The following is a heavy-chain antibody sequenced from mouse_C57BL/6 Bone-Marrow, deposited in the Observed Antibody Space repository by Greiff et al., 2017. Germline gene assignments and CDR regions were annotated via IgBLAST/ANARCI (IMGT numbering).Heavy chain of an antibody. V-gene: IGHV14-4*01. Sequence: VQLQQSGAELVRPGASVKLSCTASGFNIKDDYMHWVKQRPEQGLEWIGWIDPENGDTEYASKFQGKATITADTSSSTAYMQLSSLTSEYSEIYFGARGNNSGSSSDFDYWGPGTTLTVSS. CDR1: GFNIKDDY. D-gene: IGHD1-1*01. CDR2: IDPENGDT. CDR3: ARGNNSGSSSDFDY. J-gene: IGHJ2*01.